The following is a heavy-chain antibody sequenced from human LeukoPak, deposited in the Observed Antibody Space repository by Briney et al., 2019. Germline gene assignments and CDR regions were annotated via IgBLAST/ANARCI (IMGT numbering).Heavy chain of an antibody. J-gene: IGHJ4*02. CDR3: ARGRKQLWLRNFDY. V-gene: IGHV4-34*01. Sequence: PSETLSLTCAVYGGSFSGYYWSWIRQPPGKGLEWIGEINHSGSTNYNPSLKSRVTISVDTSKNQFSLKLSSVTAADTAVYYCARGRKQLWLRNFDYWGQGTLVTVSS. CDR1: GGSFSGYY. D-gene: IGHD5-18*01. CDR2: INHSGST.